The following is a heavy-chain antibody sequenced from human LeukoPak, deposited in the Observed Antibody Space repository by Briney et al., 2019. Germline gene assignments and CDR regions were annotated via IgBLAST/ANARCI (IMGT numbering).Heavy chain of an antibody. CDR3: AKDAGQYTAMAFA. Sequence: GASLRLSCAASGCTFNSYAMSWVRQAPGKGLEWVSAISGSGGSTYYADSVKGRFTISRDNSKNTLYLQMNSLRAEDTAVYYCAKDAGQYTAMAFAWGQGTLVTVSS. D-gene: IGHD5-18*01. CDR2: ISGSGGST. J-gene: IGHJ5*02. CDR1: GCTFNSYA. V-gene: IGHV3-23*01.